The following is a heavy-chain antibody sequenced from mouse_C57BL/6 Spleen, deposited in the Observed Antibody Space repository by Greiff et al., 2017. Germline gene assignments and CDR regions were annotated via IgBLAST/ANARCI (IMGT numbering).Heavy chain of an antibody. J-gene: IGHJ2*01. CDR1: GYTFTSYW. CDR2: INPSSGYT. D-gene: IGHD1-1*01. CDR3: AREDYYGSSDY. Sequence: VQLQQSGAELAKPGASVKLSCKASGYTFTSYWLHWVKQRPGQGLAWIGYINPSSGYTKYNQKFKDPATLTADKSYSIAYMQLSSMTYADAAVYYSAREDYYGSSDYWGQGTTLTVSS. V-gene: IGHV1-7*01.